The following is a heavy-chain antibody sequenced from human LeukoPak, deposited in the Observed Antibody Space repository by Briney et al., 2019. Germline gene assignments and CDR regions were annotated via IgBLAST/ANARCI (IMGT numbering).Heavy chain of an antibody. Sequence: SETLSLTCTVSGGSISSGDYYWSWIRQPPGKGLEWIGYIYYSGSTYYHPSFKSQVTISVDTSKNQFSLKLRSVTAADTAVYYCASKRIAAAGPFDYWGQGTLVTVSS. CDR3: ASKRIAAAGPFDY. J-gene: IGHJ4*02. V-gene: IGHV4-30-4*01. D-gene: IGHD6-13*01. CDR1: GGSISSGDYY. CDR2: IYYSGST.